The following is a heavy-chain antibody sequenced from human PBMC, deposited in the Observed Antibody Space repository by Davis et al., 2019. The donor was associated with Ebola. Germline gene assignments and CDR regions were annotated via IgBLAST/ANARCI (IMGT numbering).Heavy chain of an antibody. J-gene: IGHJ4*02. CDR2: ISSNGGST. Sequence: GESLKISCAASGFTFRSYAMHWVRPAPGKGLEYVSAISSNGGSTYYANSVKGRFTISRDNSKNTLYLQMGSLRAEDMAVYYCARDPHPVVTAFLDYWGQGTLVTVSS. V-gene: IGHV3-64*01. CDR3: ARDPHPVVTAFLDY. CDR1: GFTFRSYA. D-gene: IGHD2-21*02.